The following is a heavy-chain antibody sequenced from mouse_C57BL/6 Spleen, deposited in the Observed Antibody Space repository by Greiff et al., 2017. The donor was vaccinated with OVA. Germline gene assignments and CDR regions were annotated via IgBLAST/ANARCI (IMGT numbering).Heavy chain of an antibody. V-gene: IGHV1-76*01. CDR3: ARRELTGTYFDY. CDR2: IYPGSGNT. D-gene: IGHD4-1*01. CDR1: GYTFTDYY. Sequence: VQRVESGAELVRPGASVKLSCKASGYTFTDYYINWVKQRPGQGLEWIARIYPGSGNTYYNEKFKGKATLTAEKSSSTAYMQLSSLTSEDSAVYFCARRELTGTYFDYWGQGTTLTVSS. J-gene: IGHJ2*01.